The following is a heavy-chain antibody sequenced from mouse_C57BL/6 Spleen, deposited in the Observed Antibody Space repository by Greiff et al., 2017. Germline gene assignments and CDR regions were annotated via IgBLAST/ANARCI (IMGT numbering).Heavy chain of an antibody. Sequence: EVHLVESGGGLVKPGGSLKLSCAASGFTFSSYAMSWVRQTPEKRLEWVATISDGGSYTYYPDNVKGRFTISRDNAKNNLYLQMSHLKSEDTAMYYCARDWVVVATPAWFAYWGQGTLVTVSA. V-gene: IGHV5-4*01. CDR3: ARDWVVVATPAWFAY. CDR1: GFTFSSYA. D-gene: IGHD1-1*01. J-gene: IGHJ3*01. CDR2: ISDGGSYT.